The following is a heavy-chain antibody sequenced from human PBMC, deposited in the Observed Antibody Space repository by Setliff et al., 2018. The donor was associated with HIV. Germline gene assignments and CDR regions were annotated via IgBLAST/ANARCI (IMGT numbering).Heavy chain of an antibody. CDR2: VTDDGSA. CDR1: GGSLTNYY. V-gene: IGHV4-34*01. D-gene: IGHD2-2*01. J-gene: IGHJ3*02. Sequence: PSETLSLTCAVYGGSLTNYYWSWFRQSPGKGLGWIGEVTDDGSANYNPSLKSRVTISLVTSKAQFSLKLRSVTAADTAMYYCATRYCSSASCYPDAFDIWGQGTMVTVS. CDR3: ATRYCSSASCYPDAFDI.